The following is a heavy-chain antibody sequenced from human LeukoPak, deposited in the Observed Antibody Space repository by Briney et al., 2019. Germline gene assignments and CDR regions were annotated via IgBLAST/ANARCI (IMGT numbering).Heavy chain of an antibody. J-gene: IGHJ5*02. V-gene: IGHV3-21*04. CDR2: ISSSSSYI. CDR3: ARGLKTYYYGSGSYYVSPWFDP. D-gene: IGHD3-10*01. CDR1: GFTFSSYS. Sequence: GGSLRLSCAASGFTFSSYSMNWVRQAPGKGLEWVSSISSSSSYIYYADSVKGRFTISRDNAKNSLYLQMNSLRAEDTAVYYCARGLKTYYYGSGSYYVSPWFDPWGQGTLVTVSS.